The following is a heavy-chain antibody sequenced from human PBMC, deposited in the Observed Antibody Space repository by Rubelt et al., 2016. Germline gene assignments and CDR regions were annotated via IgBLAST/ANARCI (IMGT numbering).Heavy chain of an antibody. CDR1: GGSISSSSYY. CDR3: ARHPSGSRWYPFDY. V-gene: IGHV4-39*01. CDR2: IYYSGNT. Sequence: QLQLQESGPGLVKPSETLSLTCTVSGGSISSSSYYWGWIRQPPGKGLEWIGSIYYSGNTYYNPSLKSRVTISVDTSKNQFCLSLRSVAAADTAVYYCARHPSGSRWYPFDYWGQGTLVTVSS. J-gene: IGHJ4*02. D-gene: IGHD6-13*01.